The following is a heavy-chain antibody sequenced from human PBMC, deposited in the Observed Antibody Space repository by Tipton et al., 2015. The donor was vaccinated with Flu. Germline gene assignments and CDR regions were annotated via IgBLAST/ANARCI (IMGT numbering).Heavy chain of an antibody. CDR3: ARGHLYYDSSGYPPYYSDY. CDR2: IWYDGTNE. CDR1: GFTFSTYG. V-gene: IGHV3-33*01. J-gene: IGHJ4*02. Sequence: QLVQSGGGVVQPGRSLRLSCIASGFTFSTYGMTWVRQAPGKGLESVALIWYDGTNEYYIDSVRGRSTISRDNSKNTLYLQMNSLTAEDTGVYYCARGHLYYDSSGYPPYYSDYWGQGTLVTVSS. D-gene: IGHD3-22*01.